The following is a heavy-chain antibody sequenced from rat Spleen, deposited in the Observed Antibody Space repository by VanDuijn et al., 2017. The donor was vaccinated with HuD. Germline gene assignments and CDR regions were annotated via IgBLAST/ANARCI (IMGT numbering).Heavy chain of an antibody. CDR1: GFSLTSYN. V-gene: IGHV2-30*01. Sequence: QVQLKESGPGLVQPSQTLSLTCTVSGFSLTSYNVHWVRQPTGKGLEWMGIIWTGGSTDYNSALKSRLSISRDTSKSQVFLKMNSLQTEDIATYYCARGGGMGFDYWGQGVMVTVSS. J-gene: IGHJ2*01. CDR2: IWTGGST. D-gene: IGHD1-7*01. CDR3: ARGGGMGFDY.